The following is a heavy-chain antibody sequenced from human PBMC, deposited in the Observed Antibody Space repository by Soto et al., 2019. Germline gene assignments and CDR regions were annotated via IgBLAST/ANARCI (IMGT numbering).Heavy chain of an antibody. D-gene: IGHD3-3*01. J-gene: IGHJ4*02. CDR1: GGSISSHY. Sequence: SETLSLTCTVSGGSISSHYWSWIRQPPGKGLEWIGYIYYSGSTNYNPSLKSRVTISVDTSKNQFSLKLSSVTAADTAVYYCARQYDFWSGYYVLDYWGQGTLVTVSS. CDR3: ARQYDFWSGYYVLDY. CDR2: IYYSGST. V-gene: IGHV4-59*08.